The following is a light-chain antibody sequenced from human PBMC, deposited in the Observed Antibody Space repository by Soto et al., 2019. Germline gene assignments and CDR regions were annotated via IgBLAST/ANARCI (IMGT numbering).Light chain of an antibody. CDR2: GAS. Sequence: EIVMTQSPATLSVSPGERATLSCRASQSVSSNLAWYQQKPGQAPRLLIYGASTRATGIPDRFSGSGSGTDFTLTISRLEPEDFAVYYCQQYGSSPQTFGQGTKVYI. V-gene: IGKV3-20*01. CDR3: QQYGSSPQT. J-gene: IGKJ2*01. CDR1: QSVSSN.